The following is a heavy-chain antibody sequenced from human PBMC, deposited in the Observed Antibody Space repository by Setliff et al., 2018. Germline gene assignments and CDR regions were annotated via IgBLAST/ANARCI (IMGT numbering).Heavy chain of an antibody. J-gene: IGHJ3*02. V-gene: IGHV4-61*09. CDR3: ARDPRYSSSWYSCDI. CDR2: IYTSGST. CDR1: GGSISSGSYY. D-gene: IGHD6-13*01. Sequence: SETLSLTCTVSGGSISSGSYYWSWIRQPTGKGLEWIGHIYTSGSTNYNPSLKSRVTISVDTSKNQFSLKLGSVTAADTAVYYCARDPRYSSSWYSCDIWGQGTMVTVS.